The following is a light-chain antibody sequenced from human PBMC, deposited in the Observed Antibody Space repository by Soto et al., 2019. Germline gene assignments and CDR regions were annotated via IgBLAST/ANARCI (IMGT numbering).Light chain of an antibody. Sequence: QSALTQPASVSGSPGQSITISCTGTSSDVGGYKYVSWYQQHPGKAPRLMMYDVSNRPSGVSTRFSGSKSGNTASLTISGLHAEDEADYDGNSCTIYSTLRDVFGAGTKLTVL. CDR2: DVS. V-gene: IGLV2-14*01. CDR3: NSCTIYSTLRDV. CDR1: SSDVGGYKY. J-gene: IGLJ1*01.